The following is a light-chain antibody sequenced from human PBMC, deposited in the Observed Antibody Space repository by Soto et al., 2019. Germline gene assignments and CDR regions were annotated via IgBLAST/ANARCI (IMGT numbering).Light chain of an antibody. Sequence: DIQMTQSPSSLSASVGDRVTITCRASQAIRNYLAWYQQEPGKVPKLLIYAASTLQLGVPSRFSGTASGTDFTLTISSLQPVDDATYYSQQYFSAPDTFGQGTNV. CDR2: AAS. V-gene: IGKV1-27*01. CDR3: QQYFSAPDT. CDR1: QAIRNY. J-gene: IGKJ1*01.